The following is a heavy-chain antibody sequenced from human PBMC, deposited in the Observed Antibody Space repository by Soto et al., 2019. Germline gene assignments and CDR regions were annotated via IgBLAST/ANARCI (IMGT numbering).Heavy chain of an antibody. CDR2: IIPIFGTA. V-gene: IGHV1-69*13. J-gene: IGHJ4*02. CDR3: AINEGRDVSTFDY. CDR1: GGIFTRYD. Sequence: SVKVSCKASGGIFTRYDIRWVRQAPGQGLEWMGAIIPIFGTANYAQKFQGRVTITADATTSTAYMELSSLRSEDTAMYYCAINEGRDVSTFDYWGQGTLVTVS. D-gene: IGHD3-10*02.